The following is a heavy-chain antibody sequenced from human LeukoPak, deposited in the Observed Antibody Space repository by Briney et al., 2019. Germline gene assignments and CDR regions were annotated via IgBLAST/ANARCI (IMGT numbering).Heavy chain of an antibody. V-gene: IGHV1-18*01. CDR2: ISAYNGNT. D-gene: IGHD5-18*01. Sequence: GASVKVSCKASGYTFTSYGISWVRQAPGQGLEWMGWISAYNGNTNYAQKLQGRVTMTTDTSTSTAYMELRSLRSDDTAVYYCARVGERRIQLWFRFDYWGQGTLVTVSS. CDR3: ARVGERRIQLWFRFDY. J-gene: IGHJ4*02. CDR1: GYTFTSYG.